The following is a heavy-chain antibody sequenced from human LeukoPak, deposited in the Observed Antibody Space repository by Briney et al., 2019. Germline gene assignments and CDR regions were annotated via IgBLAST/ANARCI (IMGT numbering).Heavy chain of an antibody. CDR1: GYTFTSYG. CDR3: AKGRSDFFAYYYYLDV. CDR2: ISAYNGNT. Sequence: ASVKVSCKASGYTFTSYGISWVRQAPGQGLEWMGWISAYNGNTNYAQKLQGRVTMTTDTSTSTAYMELRSLRSEDTAVYYCAKGRSDFFAYYYYLDVWGKGTTVTVSS. J-gene: IGHJ6*03. V-gene: IGHV1-18*01. D-gene: IGHD2-21*02.